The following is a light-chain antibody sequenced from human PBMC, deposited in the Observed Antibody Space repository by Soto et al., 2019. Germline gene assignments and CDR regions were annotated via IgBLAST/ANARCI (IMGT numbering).Light chain of an antibody. CDR1: SSNIGAGYD. CDR2: GNX. Sequence: QSVLTQPPSVSGAPGQRVTISCTGSSSNIGAGYDVHWYQQLPGTAPKLLXYGNXNRXXGVPDRFSXSKSGTSXSLAITGXXXXXXXXXXXQSYDSSLSGSGVVFGGGTKLTVL. CDR3: QSYDSSLSGSGVV. J-gene: IGLJ2*01. V-gene: IGLV1-40*01.